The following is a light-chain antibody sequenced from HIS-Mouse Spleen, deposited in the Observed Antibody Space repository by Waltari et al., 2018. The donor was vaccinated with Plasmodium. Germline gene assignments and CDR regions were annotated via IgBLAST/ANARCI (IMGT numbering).Light chain of an antibody. CDR3: QQSYSTPGT. J-gene: IGKJ4*01. V-gene: IGKV1-39*01. CDR2: AAS. CDR1: QSISSY. Sequence: DIQMTQSPSSLSASVGERVTITCRASQSISSYLNWYKQKPGKAPKLLIYAASSLQSGVPSRFSGSGSGTDFTLTISSLQPEDFATYYCQQSYSTPGTFGGGTKVEIK.